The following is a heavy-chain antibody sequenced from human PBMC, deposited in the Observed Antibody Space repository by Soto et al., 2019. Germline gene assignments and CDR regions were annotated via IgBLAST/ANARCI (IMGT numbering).Heavy chain of an antibody. J-gene: IGHJ4*02. V-gene: IGHV3-30*03. CDR2: ISYDGSNR. CDR1: GFPFTTYG. CDR3: VEGQYYFDY. Sequence: QVQLVESGGGVVQPGRSLRLSCAASGFPFTTYGMHWVREGPGKGLEWVAVISYDGSNRYYADSVKGRFTISRDNSKNTLYLQMNDLRPEDTALYYCVEGQYYFDYRGQGTLVTVSS.